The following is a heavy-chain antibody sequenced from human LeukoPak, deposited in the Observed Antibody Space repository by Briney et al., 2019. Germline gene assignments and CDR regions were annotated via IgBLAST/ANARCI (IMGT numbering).Heavy chain of an antibody. CDR1: GYTFTGYY. J-gene: IGHJ6*03. D-gene: IGHD6-19*01. V-gene: IGHV1-2*02. CDR2: INPNSGGT. CDR3: ARERPSGWPYYYYYYMDV. Sequence: ASVKVSCKASGYTFTGYYMHWVRQAPGQGLEWMGWINPNSGGTNYAQKFQGRVTMTRDTSISTAYMELSRLRSDDTAVYYCARERPSGWPYYYYYYMDVWSKGTTVTVSS.